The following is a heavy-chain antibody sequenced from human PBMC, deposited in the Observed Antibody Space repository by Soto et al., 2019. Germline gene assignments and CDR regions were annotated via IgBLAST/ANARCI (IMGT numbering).Heavy chain of an antibody. CDR2: IYHSGST. V-gene: IGHV4-4*02. J-gene: IGHJ6*02. CDR3: VRGDSSGWYGYYYYGMDV. Sequence: SETQSLTCAVSGGSISSSNWWSWVRQPPGKELKWIGEIYHSGSTNYNPSLKSRVTISVDKSKNQLSLKLSSVTAADTAVFYCVRGDSSGWYGYYYYGMDVWGQGTTVTVSS. CDR1: GGSISSSNW. D-gene: IGHD6-19*01.